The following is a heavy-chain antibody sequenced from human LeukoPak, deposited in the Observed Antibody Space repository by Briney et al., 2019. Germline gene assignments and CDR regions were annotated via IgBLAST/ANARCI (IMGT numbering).Heavy chain of an antibody. Sequence: SETLSLTCTVSGGSISSYYWGWIRQPPGKGLEWIGYIYYTGSTDYNPSLKSRVAISVDTSKNQFSLKLSSVTAADTAVYYCARGSKAAPGTFDYWGQGTLVTVSS. CDR3: ARGSKAAPGTFDY. D-gene: IGHD6-13*01. CDR1: GGSISSYY. J-gene: IGHJ4*02. CDR2: IYYTGST. V-gene: IGHV4-59*01.